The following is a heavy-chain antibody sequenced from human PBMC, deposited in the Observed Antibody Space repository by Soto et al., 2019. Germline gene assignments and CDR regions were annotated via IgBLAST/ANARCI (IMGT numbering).Heavy chain of an antibody. CDR1: GFTFSSYS. D-gene: IGHD2-2*01. CDR2: ISSSTSTI. J-gene: IGHJ3*02. CDR3: ARDGDCSSASCSYDAFDI. Sequence: GGSLRLSCAASGFTFSSYSMNWVRQAPEKGLELVSYISSSTSTIYYADSVKGRFTISRDNAKNSLYLQMNSLRAEDTAVYYCARDGDCSSASCSYDAFDIWGHGTMVTVSS. V-gene: IGHV3-48*01.